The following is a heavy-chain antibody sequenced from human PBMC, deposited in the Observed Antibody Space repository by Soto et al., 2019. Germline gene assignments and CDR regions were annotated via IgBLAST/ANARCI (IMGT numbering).Heavy chain of an antibody. CDR2: ISYDGSNK. Sequence: QPGGSLRLSCAASGFTFSSYAMRWVRQAPGEGLEWVAVISYDGSNKYYADSVKGRFTISRDNSKNTLYLQMNSLRAEDTAVYYCARDSDSSGYWSDAFDIWGQGTMVTVSS. D-gene: IGHD3-22*01. CDR3: ARDSDSSGYWSDAFDI. J-gene: IGHJ3*02. V-gene: IGHV3-30-3*01. CDR1: GFTFSSYA.